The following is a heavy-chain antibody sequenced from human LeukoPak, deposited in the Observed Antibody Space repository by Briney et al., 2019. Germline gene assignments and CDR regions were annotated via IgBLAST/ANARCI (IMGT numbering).Heavy chain of an antibody. D-gene: IGHD6-25*01. V-gene: IGHV3-53*01. CDR2: IYGGGST. CDR3: ARGYSSGWPDF. Sequence: PGGSLRLSCAASGFTVSTSYMNWVRQAPGKGLEWVSVIYGGGSTYYADSVRGRFTISRDNSKNTLYLQMNSLRAEDTAVYFCARGYSSGWPDFWGQGTRVTVSS. CDR1: GFTVSTSY. J-gene: IGHJ4*02.